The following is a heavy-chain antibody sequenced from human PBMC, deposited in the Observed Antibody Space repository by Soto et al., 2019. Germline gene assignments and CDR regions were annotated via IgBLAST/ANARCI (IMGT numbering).Heavy chain of an antibody. CDR2: IIPIFGTA. CDR3: ARSVSFRYQLLKRGMDV. V-gene: IGHV1-69*13. J-gene: IGHJ6*02. D-gene: IGHD2-2*01. CDR1: EGTFSSYA. Sequence: SVKVSCKASEGTFSSYAISWVRQAPGQGLEWMGGIIPIFGTANYAQKFQGRVTITADESTSTAYMELSSLRSEDTAVYYCARSVSFRYQLLKRGMDVWGQGTTVTVSS.